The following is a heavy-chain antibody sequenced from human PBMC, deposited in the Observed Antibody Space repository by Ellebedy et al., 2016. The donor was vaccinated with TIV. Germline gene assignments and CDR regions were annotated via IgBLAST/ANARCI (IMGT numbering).Heavy chain of an antibody. CDR3: ARDLVRIGYGNGWYPRRVGYFDY. Sequence: ASVKVSCKASGYTFTSYGISWVRQAPGQGLEWMGWISAYNGNTNYAQKLQGRVTMTTDTSTSTAYMELRSLRSDDTAVYYCARDLVRIGYGNGWYPRRVGYFDYWGQGSLVSVSS. V-gene: IGHV1-18*04. J-gene: IGHJ4*02. D-gene: IGHD6-19*01. CDR2: ISAYNGNT. CDR1: GYTFTSYG.